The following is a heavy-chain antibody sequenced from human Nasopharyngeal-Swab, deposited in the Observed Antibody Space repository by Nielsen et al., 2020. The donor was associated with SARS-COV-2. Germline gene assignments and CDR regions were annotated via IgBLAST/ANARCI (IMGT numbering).Heavy chain of an antibody. CDR1: GFSITYRF. D-gene: IGHD2-8*01. CDR3: ASGQCINGVCNPTDGLDV. V-gene: IGHV1-45*02. CDR2: TTPFNGNA. Sequence: SVTVSCKASGFSITYRFLHWLRQAPVQALEWMGWTTPFNGNAKYAQKFQGRVRITRDRSRTTAPLELSSLRPDDTAMYFCASGQCINGVCNPTDGLDVWGQGTSVTVS. J-gene: IGHJ6*02.